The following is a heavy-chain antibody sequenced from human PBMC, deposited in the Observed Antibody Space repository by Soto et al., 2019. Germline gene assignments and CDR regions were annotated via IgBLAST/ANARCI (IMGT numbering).Heavy chain of an antibody. CDR3: AKDPNFRSMITGTTFDY. Sequence: GGSLRLSCAASGFTFSSYAMSWVRQAPGKGLEWVSAISGSGGSTYYAYSVKGRFTISRDNSKNTLYLQMNSLRAEDTAVYYCAKDPNFRSMITGTTFDYWGQGTLVTVSS. CDR2: ISGSGGST. CDR1: GFTFSSYA. J-gene: IGHJ4*02. V-gene: IGHV3-23*01. D-gene: IGHD1-20*01.